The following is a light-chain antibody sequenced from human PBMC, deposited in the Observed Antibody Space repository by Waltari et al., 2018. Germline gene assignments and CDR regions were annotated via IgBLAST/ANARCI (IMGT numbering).Light chain of an antibody. CDR1: APTIGENG. CDR3: ATWDESPSGHWV. J-gene: IGLJ3*02. V-gene: IGLV1-44*01. CDR2: RND. Sequence: QSVLSQPPSASGTPGQRVTIPCAGRAPTIGENGVNWYQPVPGKAPKRLITRNDLRPSGVPDRFSGSKSGTSASLAISGLQSEDEADYYCATWDESPSGHWVFGGGTKVTVL.